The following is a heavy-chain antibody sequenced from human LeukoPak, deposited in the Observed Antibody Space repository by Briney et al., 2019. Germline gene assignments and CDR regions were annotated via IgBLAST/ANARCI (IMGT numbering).Heavy chain of an antibody. J-gene: IGHJ6*03. D-gene: IGHD2-8*01. CDR2: INPNSGGT. Sequence: ASVKVSCKASGYTFTGYYMHWVRQAPGQGLEWMGWINPNSGGTNYAQKFQGRVTMARDTSISTAYMELTRLRSDDTAVYYCARGGLRVMVYRLYYMDVWGKGTTVTVSS. CDR3: ARGGLRVMVYRLYYMDV. CDR1: GYTFTGYY. V-gene: IGHV1-2*02.